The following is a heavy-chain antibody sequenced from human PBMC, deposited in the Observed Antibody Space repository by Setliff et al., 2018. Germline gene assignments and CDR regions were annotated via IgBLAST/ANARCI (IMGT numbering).Heavy chain of an antibody. CDR2: INHSGSS. CDR1: GGSFSGYY. D-gene: IGHD1-26*01. V-gene: IGHV4-34*01. Sequence: SETLSLTCAVYGGSFSGYYWTWIRQPPGKGLEWIGEINHSGSSNYNPSLKSRVTISVDTSKNQFSLNLSSVTAADTAVYYCARGPRYSGSYYVNYWGQGTLGTVSS. CDR3: ARGPRYSGSYYVNY. J-gene: IGHJ4*02.